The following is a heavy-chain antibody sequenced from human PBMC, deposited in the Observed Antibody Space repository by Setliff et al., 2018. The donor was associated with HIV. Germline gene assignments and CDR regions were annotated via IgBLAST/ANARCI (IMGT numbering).Heavy chain of an antibody. CDR1: GGPLSGYF. CDR2: INHSGTT. J-gene: IGHJ6*03. Sequence: SETLSLTCTVSGGPLSGYFWTWIRQTPDKGLEWIGDINHSGTTNYNLSLKSRTTLSLDTSKNQLSLKLTSVVAADTSLYFCARGRDASTWYLSHFYSYYYLEVWGNGTTVTVSS. V-gene: IGHV4-34*01. CDR3: ARGRDASTWYLSHFYSYYYLEV. D-gene: IGHD6-13*01.